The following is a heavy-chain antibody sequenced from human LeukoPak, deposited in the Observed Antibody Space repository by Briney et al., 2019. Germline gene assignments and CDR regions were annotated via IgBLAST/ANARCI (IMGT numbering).Heavy chain of an antibody. D-gene: IGHD6-6*01. CDR3: AKDWGGYSSSSFDY. CDR1: GFSFSNYA. CDR2: NSYSGGST. J-gene: IGHJ4*02. Sequence: GGSLRIFCAASGFSFSNYAMSWVRQAPGQGLEWVSANSYSGGSTYYADSVKGRFTISRDSSRNTLYLQMDSLRADDTAIYYCAKDWGGYSSSSFDYWGQGILVTVSS. V-gene: IGHV3-23*01.